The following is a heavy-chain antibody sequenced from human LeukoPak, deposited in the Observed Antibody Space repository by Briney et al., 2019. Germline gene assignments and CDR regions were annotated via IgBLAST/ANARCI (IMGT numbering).Heavy chain of an antibody. J-gene: IGHJ4*02. CDR2: ISAHNVNT. CDR1: NYTFTRYG. D-gene: IGHD6-19*01. CDR3: ARGREPRRKVAVAGTPLTDFDY. V-gene: IGHV1-18*01. Sequence: GASVKVSCKASNYTFTRYGVNWVRQAPGQGLEWMGWISAHNVNTNYAQKFQGRVTMTTDTSATTAYMELRSLRSDDTAVYYCARGREPRRKVAVAGTPLTDFDYWGQGTLVTVSS.